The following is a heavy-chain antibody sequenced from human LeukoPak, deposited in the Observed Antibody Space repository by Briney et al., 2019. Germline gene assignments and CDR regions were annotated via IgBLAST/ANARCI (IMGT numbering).Heavy chain of an antibody. CDR1: GYTFTSYD. J-gene: IGHJ4*02. CDR3: ARGRSGSGLCKL. V-gene: IGHV1-8*01. CDR2: MNPNSGNT. Sequence: ASVKVSYKASGYTFTSYDINRVRQATGQGLEWMGWMNPNSGNTGYAQKFQGRVTMTRNTSISTAYMELSSLRSEDTAVYYCARGRSGSGLCKLWGQGTLVTVSS. D-gene: IGHD2-8*02.